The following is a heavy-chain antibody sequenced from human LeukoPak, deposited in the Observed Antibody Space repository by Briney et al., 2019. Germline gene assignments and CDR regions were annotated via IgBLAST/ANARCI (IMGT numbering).Heavy chain of an antibody. CDR2: ISAYNGNT. Sequence: ASVTVSCKASGYTFATYGISWVRQAPGQGLEWMGWISAYNGNTNYAQKLQGRVTMTTDTSTSTAYMELRSLRSDDTAVYYCARDRDCSSTTCLNWLDPWGQGTLVTVSS. V-gene: IGHV1-18*01. D-gene: IGHD2-2*01. CDR3: ARDRDCSSTTCLNWLDP. J-gene: IGHJ5*02. CDR1: GYTFATYG.